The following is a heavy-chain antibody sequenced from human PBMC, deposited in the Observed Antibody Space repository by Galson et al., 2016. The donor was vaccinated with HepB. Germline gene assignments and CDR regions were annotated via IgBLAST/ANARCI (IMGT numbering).Heavy chain of an antibody. CDR3: ARASVVPGVRMLFDS. Sequence: ETLSLTCAVSGASINSSNWWTWVRQAPGRGLEWIGEIYHTGTSNNNPPLMSRFTMSIDNSRNHFSLNLNPVTAADTAVCYCARASVVPGVRMLFDSWGQGILVTVSS. J-gene: IGHJ5*01. CDR2: IYHTGTS. D-gene: IGHD2-2*01. V-gene: IGHV4-4*02. CDR1: GASINSSNW.